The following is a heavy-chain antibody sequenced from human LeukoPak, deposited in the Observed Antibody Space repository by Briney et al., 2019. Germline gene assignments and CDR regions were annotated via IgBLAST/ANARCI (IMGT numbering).Heavy chain of an antibody. J-gene: IGHJ4*02. CDR3: ARGLGYCSGGSCYSDY. Sequence: PSETLSLTCAVYGGSFSGYYRSWIRQPPGKGLEWIGEINHSGSTNYNPSLKSRVTISVDTSKNQFSLKLSSVTAADTAVYYCARGLGYCSGGSCYSDYWGQGTLVTVSS. D-gene: IGHD2-15*01. V-gene: IGHV4-34*01. CDR2: INHSGST. CDR1: GGSFSGYY.